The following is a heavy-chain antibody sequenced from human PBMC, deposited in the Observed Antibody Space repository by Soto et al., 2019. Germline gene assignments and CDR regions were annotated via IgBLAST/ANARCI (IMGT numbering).Heavy chain of an antibody. V-gene: IGHV4-30-4*01. J-gene: IGHJ4*02. D-gene: IGHD4-4*01. CDR3: ASSFYSNYGTFDY. Sequence: SETLSLTCTVSGGSISSGDYYWSWIRQPPGKGLEWIGYIYYSGSTYYNPSLKSRVTISVDTSKNQFSLKLSSVTAADTAVYYCASSFYSNYGTFDYWGQGTLVNVSS. CDR2: IYYSGST. CDR1: GGSISSGDYY.